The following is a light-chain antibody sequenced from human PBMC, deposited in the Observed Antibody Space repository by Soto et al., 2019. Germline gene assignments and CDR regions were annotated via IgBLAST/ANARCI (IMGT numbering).Light chain of an antibody. Sequence: EMVLTQSPGTLSLSPGERATLSCRASQTVSNNYLAWYQQKPGQAPRLLIYGPSSRPTGIPDRFSGSGSGTDFTLTISRLEPDDFAVYYCQQYGSPKLTFGGGTKVEIK. V-gene: IGKV3-20*01. CDR3: QQYGSPKLT. CDR2: GPS. CDR1: QTVSNNY. J-gene: IGKJ4*01.